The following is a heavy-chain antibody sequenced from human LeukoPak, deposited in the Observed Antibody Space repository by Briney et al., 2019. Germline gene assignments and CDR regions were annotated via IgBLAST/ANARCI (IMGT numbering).Heavy chain of an antibody. D-gene: IGHD3-16*01. CDR1: GFTFSSYA. CDR2: ISGSGGST. Sequence: GGSLRLSCAASGFTFSSYAMSWVRQAPGKGLEWVSAISGSGGSTYYADSVKGRFTISRDNSKNTLYLQMNSLRAEDTAVYYCAKVSVWGTYLALFDYWGQGTLVTVSS. J-gene: IGHJ4*02. V-gene: IGHV3-23*01. CDR3: AKVSVWGTYLALFDY.